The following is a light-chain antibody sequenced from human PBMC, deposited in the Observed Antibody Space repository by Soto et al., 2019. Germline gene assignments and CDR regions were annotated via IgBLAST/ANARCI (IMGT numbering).Light chain of an antibody. V-gene: IGKV3-15*01. CDR3: QQYNNWPLT. CDR1: QSVSTN. Sequence: ETVMTQSPATLSVSPGESATLSCRASQSVSTNLAWYQQKRGQAPRLLIYGASAGATGVPARFSGSGSGTEFTLPISNLQSEDFAVYSCQQYNNWPLTFGGGTKVDIK. CDR2: GAS. J-gene: IGKJ4*01.